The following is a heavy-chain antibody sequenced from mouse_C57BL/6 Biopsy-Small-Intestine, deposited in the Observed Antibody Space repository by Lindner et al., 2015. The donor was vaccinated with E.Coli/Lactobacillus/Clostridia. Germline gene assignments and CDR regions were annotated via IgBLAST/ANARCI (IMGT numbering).Heavy chain of an antibody. CDR1: GYTFTDYI. J-gene: IGHJ2*01. D-gene: IGHD1-1*01. Sequence: VQLAESGPELVEPGASVKIPCKASGYTFTDYIMDWVKQSLGKSLEWIGDINPNNGGTIYNQKFKGKATLTVDKSSSTAYMELRSLTSEDTAVYYCARREYYGSMGYWGQGTTLTVSS. CDR2: INPNNGGT. V-gene: IGHV1-18*01. CDR3: ARREYYGSMGY.